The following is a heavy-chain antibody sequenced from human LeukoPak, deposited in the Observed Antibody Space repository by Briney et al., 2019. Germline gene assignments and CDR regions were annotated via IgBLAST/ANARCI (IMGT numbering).Heavy chain of an antibody. V-gene: IGHV3-30*18. Sequence: GGSLRLSCAASGFTFSSYGMHWVRQAPGKGLEWVAVVSYDGSNKYYADSVKGRFTISRVNSKNTLYLQMNSLRAEDTAVYYCAKDGGCSSTTCYSPYYFDYWGQGTLVTVSS. CDR2: VSYDGSNK. CDR1: GFTFSSYG. J-gene: IGHJ4*02. CDR3: AKDGGCSSTTCYSPYYFDY. D-gene: IGHD2-2*01.